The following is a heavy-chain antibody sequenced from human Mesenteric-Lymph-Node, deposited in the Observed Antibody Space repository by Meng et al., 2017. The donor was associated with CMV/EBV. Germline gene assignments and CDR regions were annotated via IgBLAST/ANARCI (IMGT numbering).Heavy chain of an antibody. D-gene: IGHD1-1*01. J-gene: IGHJ4*02. V-gene: IGHV3-74*01. CDR3: ARGNAHAFDY. Sequence: GGSLRLSCAASEFTFSSYWMHWVRQAPGKGLMWVSRINSDGSGTTYADSVQGRFTISRDNAKNTLYLQMNSLRAEDTAVYYCARGNAHAFDYWGQGTLVTVSS. CDR2: INSDGSGT. CDR1: EFTFSSYW.